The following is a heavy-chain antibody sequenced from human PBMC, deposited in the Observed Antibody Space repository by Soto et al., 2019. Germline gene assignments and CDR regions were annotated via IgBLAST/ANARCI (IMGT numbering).Heavy chain of an antibody. CDR1: GFTFSSYW. CDR2: IKQDGSEK. CDR3: ASHGSYYAFDI. D-gene: IGHD1-26*01. Sequence: GGSLRLSCAASGFTFSSYWMSWVRQAPGKGLEWVANIKQDGSEKYYVDSVTGRFTISRDNAKNSLYLQMNSLGAEDTAVYYCASHGSYYAFDILGQGTMVTVSS. J-gene: IGHJ3*02. V-gene: IGHV3-7*01.